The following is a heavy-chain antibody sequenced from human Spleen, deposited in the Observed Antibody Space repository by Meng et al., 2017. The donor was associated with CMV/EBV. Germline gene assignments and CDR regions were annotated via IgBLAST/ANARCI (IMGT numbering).Heavy chain of an antibody. CDR3: ARDGVMGGFDI. D-gene: IGHD2-15*01. CDR2: IYNGGST. J-gene: IGHJ3*02. Sequence: GGSLRLSCAASGFTVSSNYLSWVRQAPGKGLEWVSLIYNGGSTYNADSVRGRFTISRDNSKNTLYLQMNSLRAEDTAVYYCARDGVMGGFDIWGQGTMVTVSS. CDR1: GFTVSSNY. V-gene: IGHV3-66*02.